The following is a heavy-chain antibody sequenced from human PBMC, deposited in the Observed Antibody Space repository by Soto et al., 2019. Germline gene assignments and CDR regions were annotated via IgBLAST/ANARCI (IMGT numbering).Heavy chain of an antibody. Sequence: PSETLSLTCAVSGGSVSSGGYSWSWIRQPPGKGLEWIGYIHQSGSTYYNPSLKSRVNISVDRSQNQFSLKLNSVTAADTAVYYCARRRCNSPSCYYYGLDVWGQGTSVTVSS. CDR3: ARRRCNSPSCYYYGLDV. CDR2: IHQSGST. CDR1: GGSVSSGGYS. J-gene: IGHJ6*02. D-gene: IGHD2-8*01. V-gene: IGHV4-30-2*01.